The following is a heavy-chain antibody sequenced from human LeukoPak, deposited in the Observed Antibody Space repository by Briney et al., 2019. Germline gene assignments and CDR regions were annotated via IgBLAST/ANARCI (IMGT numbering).Heavy chain of an antibody. CDR3: ARGSRSWEGAKYNWFDP. D-gene: IGHD1-26*01. J-gene: IGHJ5*02. CDR1: GGSISSYY. CDR2: IYYSGST. V-gene: IGHV4-59*01. Sequence: SETLSLTCTVSGGSISSYYWSWIRQPPGKGLEWIGYIYYSGSTNYNPSLKSRVTISVDTSKNQFSLKLSSVTAADTAVYYCARGSRSWEGAKYNWFDPWGQGTLVTVSS.